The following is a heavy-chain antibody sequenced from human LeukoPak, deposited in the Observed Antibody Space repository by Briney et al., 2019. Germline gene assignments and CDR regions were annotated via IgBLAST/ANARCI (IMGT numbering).Heavy chain of an antibody. CDR1: GYTFTSYD. CDR2: MNPNSGNT. Sequence: ASVKVSCKPSGYTFTSYDINWVRQATGQGLEWMGWMNPNSGNTGYAQKFQGRVTMTRNTSISTAYMELSSLRSEDTAVYYCARGPSGYSSSWYAYRENWFDPWGQGTLVTVSS. CDR3: ARGPSGYSSSWYAYRENWFDP. D-gene: IGHD6-13*01. J-gene: IGHJ5*02. V-gene: IGHV1-8*01.